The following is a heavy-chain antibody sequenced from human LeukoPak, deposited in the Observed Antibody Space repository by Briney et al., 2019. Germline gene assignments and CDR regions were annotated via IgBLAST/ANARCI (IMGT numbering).Heavy chain of an antibody. CDR3: AKCYYYDSSGYYGDY. CDR2: IGGSGGST. CDR1: GFTFSSYA. V-gene: IGHV3-23*01. Sequence: GGSLRLSCAASGFTFSSYAMSWVRQAPGKGLEWVSAIGGSGGSTYYADSVKGRFTISRDNSKNTLYLQMNSLRAEDTAVYYCAKCYYYDSSGYYGDYWGQGTLVTVSS. J-gene: IGHJ4*02. D-gene: IGHD3-22*01.